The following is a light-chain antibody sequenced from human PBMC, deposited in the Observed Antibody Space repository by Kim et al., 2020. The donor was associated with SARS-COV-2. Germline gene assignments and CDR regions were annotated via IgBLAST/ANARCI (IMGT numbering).Light chain of an antibody. J-gene: IGLJ2*01. Sequence: HTVTISCAGDTSNIETNYVSWYQQLPGAAPKLLIYHNHERPSGIPDRFSGSKSGASATLGITGLQTGDAADYYCGTWDTGLRAVVFGGGTQLTVL. V-gene: IGLV1-51*01. CDR1: TSNIETNY. CDR2: HNH. CDR3: GTWDTGLRAVV.